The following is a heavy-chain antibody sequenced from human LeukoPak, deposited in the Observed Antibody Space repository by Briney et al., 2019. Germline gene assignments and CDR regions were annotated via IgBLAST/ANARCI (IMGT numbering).Heavy chain of an antibody. J-gene: IGHJ4*02. CDR2: IKSSNT. Sequence: SETLSLTSTVSGGSISSDLFYGTWVRQPAGKGLEWIGRIKSSNTNYNPSLKSRVSISLDTSTNQFSLKLSSLTAADTAVYYCARVPDWTYVPDYWGQGTLVTVSS. CDR3: ARVPDWTYVPDY. V-gene: IGHV4-61*02. D-gene: IGHD3-16*01. CDR1: GGSISSDLFY.